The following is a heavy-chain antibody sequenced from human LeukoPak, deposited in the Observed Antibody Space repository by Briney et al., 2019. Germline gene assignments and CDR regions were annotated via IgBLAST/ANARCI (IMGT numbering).Heavy chain of an antibody. CDR3: ARLETTIFGVVTHQYNWFDP. J-gene: IGHJ5*02. CDR1: GGSISSYY. CDR2: IYYSGST. Sequence: SETLSLICTVSGGSISSYYWSWIRQPPGKGLEWIGYIYYSGSTNYNPSLKSRVTISVDTSKNQFSLKLSSVTAADTAVYYCARLETTIFGVVTHQYNWFDPWGQGTLVTVSS. V-gene: IGHV4-59*08. D-gene: IGHD3-3*01.